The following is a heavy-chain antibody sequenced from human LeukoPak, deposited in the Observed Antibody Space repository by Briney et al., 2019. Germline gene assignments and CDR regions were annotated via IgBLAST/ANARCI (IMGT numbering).Heavy chain of an antibody. CDR2: ISCSCRYI. J-gene: IGHJ5*02. Sequence: GGSLRLSCAASGFTFSDYSMNWVRQAPGKGLEWVSSISCSCRYIHYEDSVKGRFTISRDNAKNSLYLQMNSLRAEDTAVYYCARYILTGYYRRGNWFDPWGQGTLVTVSS. V-gene: IGHV3-21*01. CDR1: GFTFSDYS. D-gene: IGHD3-9*01. CDR3: ARYILTGYYRRGNWFDP.